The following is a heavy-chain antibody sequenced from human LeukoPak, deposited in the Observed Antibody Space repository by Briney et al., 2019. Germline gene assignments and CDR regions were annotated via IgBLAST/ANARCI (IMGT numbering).Heavy chain of an antibody. CDR1: GFTFSSYG. D-gene: IGHD2-15*01. V-gene: IGHV3-33*01. CDR3: ARDRTRDCSGGSCYRHYFDY. J-gene: IGHJ4*02. CDR2: IWYDGSNK. Sequence: PGRSLRLSCAASGFTFSSYGMHWVRQAPGKGLEWVAIIWYDGSNKYYADSVRGRFTISRDNSKNTLYLQMNSLRAEDTAVYYCARDRTRDCSGGSCYRHYFDYWGQGTLVAVSS.